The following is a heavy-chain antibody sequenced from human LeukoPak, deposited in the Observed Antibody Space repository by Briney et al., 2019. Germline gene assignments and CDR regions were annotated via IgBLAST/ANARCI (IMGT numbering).Heavy chain of an antibody. Sequence: GGSLRLSCAASGFTFSSYSMNWVRQAPGKGLEWVAFIGSRTGNIYYADSVKGRFSISRDNAKDSVYLQMNSLRADDTAVHYCARETEPLDYGDSTNLDYWGQGTLVTVSS. V-gene: IGHV3-21*01. CDR1: GFTFSSYS. CDR3: ARETEPLDYGDSTNLDY. D-gene: IGHD4/OR15-4a*01. J-gene: IGHJ4*02. CDR2: IGSRTGNI.